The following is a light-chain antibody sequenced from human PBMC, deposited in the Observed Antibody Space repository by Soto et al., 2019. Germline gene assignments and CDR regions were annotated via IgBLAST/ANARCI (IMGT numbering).Light chain of an antibody. CDR2: GAS. Sequence: EIVLTQSPGTLSLSPGERATLSCRASQSVSSSQLAWYQQKPGQAPRLLIFGASSRAAGIPDRFSGSGSGTEFTLSISSLQSEDFAVYYCQQYYDWPSLTFGGGTKVDIK. CDR1: QSVSSSQ. CDR3: QQYYDWPSLT. J-gene: IGKJ4*01. V-gene: IGKV3-20*01.